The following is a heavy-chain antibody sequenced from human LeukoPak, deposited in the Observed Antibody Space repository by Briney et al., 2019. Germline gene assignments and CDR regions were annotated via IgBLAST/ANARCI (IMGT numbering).Heavy chain of an antibody. CDR2: SYYSGST. Sequence: PSETLSLTCTVSGGSISSSSYYWGWIRQPPGKGLEWIGSSYYSGSTYYNPSLKSRVTISVDTSKNQFSLKLSSVTAADTAVYYCARDVPYYDFWSGYFQDYYYYYMDVWGKGTTVTVSS. D-gene: IGHD3-3*01. V-gene: IGHV4-39*07. J-gene: IGHJ6*03. CDR1: GGSISSSSYY. CDR3: ARDVPYYDFWSGYFQDYYYYYMDV.